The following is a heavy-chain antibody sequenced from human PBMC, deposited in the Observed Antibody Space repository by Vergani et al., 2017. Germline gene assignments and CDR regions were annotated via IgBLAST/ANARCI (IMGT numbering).Heavy chain of an antibody. CDR2: INAGNGNT. CDR3: ARDHLPLEVTIFGVVISDAFDI. D-gene: IGHD3-3*01. V-gene: IGHV1-3*01. J-gene: IGHJ3*02. Sequence: QVQLVQSGAEVKKPGASVKVSCKASGYTFTSYAMHWVRQAPGQRLEWMGWINAGNGNTKYSQKFQGRVTITRDTSASTAYMELSSLRSEDTAVYYCARDHLPLEVTIFGVVISDAFDIWGQGTMVTVSS. CDR1: GYTFTSYA.